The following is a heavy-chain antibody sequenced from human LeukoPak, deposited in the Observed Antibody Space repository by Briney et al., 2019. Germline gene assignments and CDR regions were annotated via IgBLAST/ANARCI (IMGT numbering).Heavy chain of an antibody. CDR3: AGAGDDDS. D-gene: IGHD1-14*01. CDR1: GGSISSGDYY. J-gene: IGHJ4*02. V-gene: IGHV4-31*03. Sequence: KTSETLSLTCTVSGGSISSGDYYWSWIRQPPGKGLEWIGYIYYSGSTYYNPSLKSRVTMSIDTSKNQFSLRLNSVTAADTAVYYCAGAGDDDSWGQGTLVTVSS. CDR2: IYYSGST.